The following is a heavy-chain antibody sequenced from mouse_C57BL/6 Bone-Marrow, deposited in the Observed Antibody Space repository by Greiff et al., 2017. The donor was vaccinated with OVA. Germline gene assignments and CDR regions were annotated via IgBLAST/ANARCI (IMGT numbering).Heavy chain of an antibody. V-gene: IGHV7-3*01. J-gene: IGHJ3*01. CDR2: IRNKANGYTT. Sequence: EVKLVESGGGLVQPGGSLSLSCAASGFTFTDYYMSWVRQPPGKALEWLGFIRNKANGYTTASRASVKGRFTTSRDNSQSILYLQMNALRAEDSATYYCASWGYGSRSWFAYWGQGTLVTVSA. CDR3: ASWGYGSRSWFAY. CDR1: GFTFTDYY. D-gene: IGHD1-1*01.